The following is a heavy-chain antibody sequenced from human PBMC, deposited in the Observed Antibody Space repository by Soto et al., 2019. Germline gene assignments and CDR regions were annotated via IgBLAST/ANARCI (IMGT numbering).Heavy chain of an antibody. CDR2: IDYNGVT. V-gene: IGHV4-39*01. D-gene: IGHD2-15*01. Sequence: SETLSLTCTVSGGSIYRSGYYWGWIRQPPGRGLEWIGNIDYNGVTYSNPSLKSRVTISRDTSKNQFYLKLTSVTAADTALYYCGKVLVGATGHTDSDSWGPGTLVTVPQ. CDR3: GKVLVGATGHTDSDS. CDR1: GGSIYRSGYY. J-gene: IGHJ4*02.